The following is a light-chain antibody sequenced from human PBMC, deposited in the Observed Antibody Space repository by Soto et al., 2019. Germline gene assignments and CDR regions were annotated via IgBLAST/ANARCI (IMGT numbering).Light chain of an antibody. Sequence: QSALTQPASVSGSPGQSITISCTGTSSDVGTYKYVSWYQQLPGKAPKLMIYEVSNRPSGVSNRFSGSKSGNTASLTISGLRAEDEAHYHCCSYAGSRTFVFGGGTKLTVL. V-gene: IGLV2-23*02. J-gene: IGLJ3*02. CDR1: SSDVGTYKY. CDR3: CSYAGSRTFV. CDR2: EVS.